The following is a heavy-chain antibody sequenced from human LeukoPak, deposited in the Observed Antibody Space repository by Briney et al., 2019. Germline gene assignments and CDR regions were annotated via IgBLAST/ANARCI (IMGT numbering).Heavy chain of an antibody. D-gene: IGHD3-3*01. CDR2: INPNSGGT. Sequence: ASVKVSCKASGYIFTGYYLHWVRQAPGQGPEWMGWINPNSGGTNFPQKFQGRVAMTSDTSISTAYMELSRLRSDDTAVYYCARDLEWLYPGGAFDIWGQGTMVTVSS. CDR3: ARDLEWLYPGGAFDI. V-gene: IGHV1-2*02. J-gene: IGHJ3*02. CDR1: GYIFTGYY.